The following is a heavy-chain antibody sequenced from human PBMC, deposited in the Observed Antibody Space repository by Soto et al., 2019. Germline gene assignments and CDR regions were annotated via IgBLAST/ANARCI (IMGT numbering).Heavy chain of an antibody. CDR3: TTNPPRELEDTAMVMTSRVSRYYSYMDV. CDR2: IKSKTDGGTT. CDR1: GFTFSNAW. Sequence: GGSLRLSCAASGFTFSNAWMSWVRQAPGKGLEWVGRIKSKTDGGTTDYAAPVKGRFTISRDDSKNTLYLQMNSLKTEDTAVYYCTTNPPRELEDTAMVMTSRVSRYYSYMDVWGKGTTVTVSS. D-gene: IGHD5-18*01. V-gene: IGHV3-15*01. J-gene: IGHJ6*03.